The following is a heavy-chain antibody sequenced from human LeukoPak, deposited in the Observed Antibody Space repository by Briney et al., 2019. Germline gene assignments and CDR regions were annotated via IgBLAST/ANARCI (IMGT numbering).Heavy chain of an antibody. V-gene: IGHV3-23*01. CDR3: AKGGYSSPFDS. CDR1: GFTFSSYA. D-gene: IGHD6-6*01. J-gene: IGHJ4*02. CDR2: ISVSCGST. Sequence: GGSLRLSCAASGFTFSSYAVSWVRQAPGKGLEWVSAISVSCGSTYYADSVKGRFTISRDNSKNTLYLQMNSLRAEDTAVYYCAKGGYSSPFDSWGQGTLVTVSS.